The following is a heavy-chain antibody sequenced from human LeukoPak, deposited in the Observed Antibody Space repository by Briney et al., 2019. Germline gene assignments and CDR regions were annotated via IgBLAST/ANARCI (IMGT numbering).Heavy chain of an antibody. D-gene: IGHD2-15*01. CDR2: ISSDGSKE. V-gene: IGHV3-30*18. J-gene: IGHJ5*02. Sequence: GRPLRLSCGASGFSFSTFAMHWVRQTPDKGLEWVAVISSDGSKEIYADSVKGRFTISRDNSKNTLYLRMNNLTPEDTAVYYCAKGLHTSSWYGNWFGPWGQGTLVTVSS. CDR3: AKGLHTSSWYGNWFGP. CDR1: GFSFSTFA.